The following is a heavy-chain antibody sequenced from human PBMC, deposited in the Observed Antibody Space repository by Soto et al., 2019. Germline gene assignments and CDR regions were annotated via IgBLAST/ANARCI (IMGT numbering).Heavy chain of an antibody. V-gene: IGHV3-23*01. J-gene: IGHJ4*02. CDR2: ISGSGGST. CDR1: GFTFSSYA. CDR3: AKDQDYGDYLFDY. Sequence: GGSLRLSCAASGFTFSSYAMSWVRQAPGKGLEWVSAISGSGGSTYYADTVKGRFTISRDNSKNTLYLQMNSLRAEDTAVYYCAKDQDYGDYLFDYWGQGTLVTVSS. D-gene: IGHD4-17*01.